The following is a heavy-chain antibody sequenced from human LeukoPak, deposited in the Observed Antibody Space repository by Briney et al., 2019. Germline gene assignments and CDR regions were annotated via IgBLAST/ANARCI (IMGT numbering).Heavy chain of an antibody. CDR2: ISSSSSYI. CDR3: ARDYNIGTGYYTNWFDP. V-gene: IGHV3-21*01. J-gene: IGHJ5*02. Sequence: GGSLRLSCAASGFTFSSYSMNWVRQAPGKRLEWVSSISSSSSYIYYADSAKGRFTISRYHAKNSIYLQMNSLRAEDTAVYYCARDYNIGTGYYTNWFDPWGQGTLVTVSS. CDR1: GFTFSSYS. D-gene: IGHD3-9*01.